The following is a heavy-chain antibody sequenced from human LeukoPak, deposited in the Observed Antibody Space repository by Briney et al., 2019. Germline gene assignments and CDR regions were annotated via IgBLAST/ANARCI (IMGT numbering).Heavy chain of an antibody. Sequence: GASLRLSCAASGFSFSTYSMNWVRQAPGKGPEWLSSISGSSNYIFYTDSVKGRFTVSRDNAKNSLYLEMNSLRGEDTAVYYCARVSSVPTPRALDYWGQGTLVTVSS. J-gene: IGHJ4*02. V-gene: IGHV3-21*01. CDR3: ARVSSVPTPRALDY. CDR2: ISGSSNYI. D-gene: IGHD4/OR15-4a*01. CDR1: GFSFSTYS.